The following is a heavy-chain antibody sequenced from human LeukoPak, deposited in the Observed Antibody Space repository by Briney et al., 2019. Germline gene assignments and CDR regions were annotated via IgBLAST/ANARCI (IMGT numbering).Heavy chain of an antibody. V-gene: IGHV4-59*01. D-gene: IGHD2-2*02. Sequence: SETLSLTCTVSGGSISSYYWSWIRQPPGKGLEWIGYIYYSGSTNYNPSLKSRVTISVDTSKNQFSLKLSSVTAADTAVYYCARVSDGYCSSTSCYIGGDNWFDPWSQGTLVTVSS. CDR2: IYYSGST. CDR1: GGSISSYY. J-gene: IGHJ5*02. CDR3: ARVSDGYCSSTSCYIGGDNWFDP.